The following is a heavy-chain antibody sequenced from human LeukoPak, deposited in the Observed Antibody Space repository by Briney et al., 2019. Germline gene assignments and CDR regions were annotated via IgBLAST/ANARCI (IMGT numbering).Heavy chain of an antibody. V-gene: IGHV3-53*05. D-gene: IGHD3-10*01. J-gene: IGHJ4*02. CDR2: IHSGGST. Sequence: GGSLRLSCAASGFTVSSNYMSWVRQAPGKGLEWVSVIHSGGSTYYADSVKGRFTISRDNSRSTLYLQMNSLRPEDTAIYYCAREGYYGSGSPPSLYFDYWGQGTLVTVSS. CDR1: GFTVSSNY. CDR3: AREGYYGSGSPPSLYFDY.